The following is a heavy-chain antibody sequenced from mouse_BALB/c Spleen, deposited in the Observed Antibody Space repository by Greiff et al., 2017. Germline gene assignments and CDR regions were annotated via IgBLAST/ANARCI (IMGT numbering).Heavy chain of an antibody. D-gene: IGHD2-14*01. Sequence: EVKLVESGGGLVKPGGSLKLSCAASGFTFSDYYMHWVRQTPEKRLEWVGTISDGGSYTYYPDSVKGRFTISRDKAKNNHYLQLSSLKSEDTAMYYCSRDRGYRYMDYWGQGTSVTVSS. CDR1: GFTFSDYY. J-gene: IGHJ4*01. V-gene: IGHV5-4*02. CDR3: SRDRGYRYMDY. CDR2: ISDGGSYT.